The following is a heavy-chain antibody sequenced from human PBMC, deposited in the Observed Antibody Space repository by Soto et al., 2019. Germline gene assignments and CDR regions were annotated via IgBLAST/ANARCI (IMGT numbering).Heavy chain of an antibody. V-gene: IGHV4-30-4*01. CDR2: IYYSGST. CDR3: ARAPPLKYTYGLRGAFDI. Sequence: PAETLSITCTVSGGAISSGDYYWSWIRQPPGKGLEWIGYIYYSGSTYYNPSLKSRVTISVDTSKNQFSLKLSSVTAADTAVYYCARAPPLKYTYGLRGAFDIWGQGTMVTVSS. D-gene: IGHD5-18*01. J-gene: IGHJ3*02. CDR1: GGAISSGDYY.